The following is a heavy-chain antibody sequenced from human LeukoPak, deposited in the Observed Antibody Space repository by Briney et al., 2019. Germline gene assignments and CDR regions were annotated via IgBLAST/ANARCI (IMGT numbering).Heavy chain of an antibody. CDR2: ISGSGDST. D-gene: IGHD3-10*01. Sequence: PGGSLRLSCAASGFTFSNYAMSWVRQAPGKGLEWVSAISGSGDSTYYADSVKGRFTISRDNSKNTLYLQMNSLRAEDTAVYYCAKLGNWELNYWGQGTLVTVSS. CDR3: AKLGNWELNY. J-gene: IGHJ4*02. V-gene: IGHV3-23*01. CDR1: GFTFSNYA.